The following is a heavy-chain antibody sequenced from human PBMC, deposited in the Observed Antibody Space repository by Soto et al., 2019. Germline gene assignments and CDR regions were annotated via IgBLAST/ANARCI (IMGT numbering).Heavy chain of an antibody. D-gene: IGHD2-15*01. CDR1: GFTFTNYW. CDR2: INNDGSGT. V-gene: IGHV3-74*01. Sequence: PGGSLRLSCAVSGFTFTNYWMHWVRQAPGKGLVWVSRINNDGSGTSYADSVKGRFTISRDNAKNTLYLQMDSLRAEDTGVYFCARGADCSGGSCFWGYFDLWGRGTLVTVSS. CDR3: ARGADCSGGSCFWGYFDL. J-gene: IGHJ2*01.